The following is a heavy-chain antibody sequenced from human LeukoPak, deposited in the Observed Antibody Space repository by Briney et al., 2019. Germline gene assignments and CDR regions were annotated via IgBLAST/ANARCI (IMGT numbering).Heavy chain of an antibody. D-gene: IGHD1-26*01. V-gene: IGHV4-39*01. CDR2: IYSSGST. J-gene: IGHJ4*02. CDR3: AKSGGYGLIDY. Sequence: PGGSLRLSCAASGFSFSSYWMSWVRQPPGKGLEWIGSIYSSGSTYYNASLQSRVTISIETSKNQISLRLNSVTAADTAMYYCAKSGGYGLIDYWGQGTLVTVSS. CDR1: GFSFSSYW.